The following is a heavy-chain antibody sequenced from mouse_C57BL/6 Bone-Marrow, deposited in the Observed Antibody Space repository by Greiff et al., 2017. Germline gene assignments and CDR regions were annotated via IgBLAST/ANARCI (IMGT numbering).Heavy chain of an antibody. CDR2: IHPNSGST. Sequence: QVQLQQPGAELVKPGASVKLSCKASGYTFTSSWMHWVKQRPGQGLEWIGMIHPNSGSTNYNEKFKSKATLTVDKSSSTAYMQLSSLTSEDSAVYYCVYDYDGYAMDYWGQGTSVTVSS. J-gene: IGHJ4*01. D-gene: IGHD2-4*01. V-gene: IGHV1-64*01. CDR1: GYTFTSSW. CDR3: VYDYDGYAMDY.